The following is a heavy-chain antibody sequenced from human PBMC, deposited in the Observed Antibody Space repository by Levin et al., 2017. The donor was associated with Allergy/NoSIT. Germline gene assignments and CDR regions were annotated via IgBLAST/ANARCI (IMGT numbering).Heavy chain of an antibody. J-gene: IGHJ4*02. D-gene: IGHD4/OR15-4a*01. Sequence: LSLTCAASGFTFSSYWMHWVRQAPGKGLVWVSRINVDGSGTSYGDSVKGRFTISRDNANNTLYLQMNSLTTEDTAVYYCARGSFDYGHYFDYWGQGTLVTVSS. CDR1: GFTFSSYW. CDR2: INVDGSGT. V-gene: IGHV3-74*01. CDR3: ARGSFDYGHYFDY.